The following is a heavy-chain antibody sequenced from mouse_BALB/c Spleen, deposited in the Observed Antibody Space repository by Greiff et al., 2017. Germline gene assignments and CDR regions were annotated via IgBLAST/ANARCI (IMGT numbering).Heavy chain of an antibody. V-gene: IGHV14-3*02. D-gene: IGHD1-2*01. J-gene: IGHJ2*01. CDR2: IDPANGNT. CDR3: ATGVITTATLDY. Sequence: EVQLQQSGAELVKPGASVKLSCTASGFNIKDTYMHWVKQRPEQGLEWIGRIDPANGNTKYDPKFQGKATITADTSSNTAYLQLSSLTSEDTAVYYCATGVITTATLDYWGQGTTLTVSS. CDR1: GFNIKDTY.